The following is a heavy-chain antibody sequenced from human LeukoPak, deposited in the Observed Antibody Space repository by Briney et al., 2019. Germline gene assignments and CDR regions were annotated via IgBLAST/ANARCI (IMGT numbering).Heavy chain of an antibody. CDR1: GGSISSGSYY. D-gene: IGHD3-10*01. V-gene: IGHV4-61*02. J-gene: IGHJ6*03. CDR3: ARTSSGSYYNDFNYYYMDV. Sequence: SETLSLTCTVSGGSISSGSYYWSWIRQPAGKGLEWIGRIYTSGSTNYNPSLKSRVTISVDTSKNPFSLKLSSVTAADTAVYYCARTSSGSYYNDFNYYYMDVCGKGTTVTISS. CDR2: IYTSGST.